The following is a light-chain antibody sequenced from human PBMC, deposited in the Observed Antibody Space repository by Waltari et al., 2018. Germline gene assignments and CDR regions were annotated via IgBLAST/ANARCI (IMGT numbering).Light chain of an antibody. Sequence: QSALTQPASVSGSPGQSITISCSGTDSDVGAYDFVSWYHQHPGKAPHLILCEVSNRPSGIANRFSASKSGNTASLTISGLQAEDEADYYCSSYTTSSAPGVFGTGTRVTVL. V-gene: IGLV2-14*01. J-gene: IGLJ1*01. CDR1: DSDVGAYDF. CDR2: EVS. CDR3: SSYTTSSAPGV.